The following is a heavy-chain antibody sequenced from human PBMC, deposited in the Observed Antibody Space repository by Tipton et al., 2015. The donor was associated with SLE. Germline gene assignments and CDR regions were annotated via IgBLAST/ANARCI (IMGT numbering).Heavy chain of an antibody. V-gene: IGHV4-59*11. J-gene: IGHJ4*02. D-gene: IGHD1-26*01. CDR1: GGSIGSHY. CDR3: AREWSGSYRYYFDY. CDR2: IYYSGST. Sequence: TLSLTCTVSGGSIGSHYWSWIRQPPGKGLEWIGYIYYSGSTNYNPSLKSRVTISVDTSKNQFSLKLSSVTAADTAVYYCAREWSGSYRYYFDYWGQGTLVTVSS.